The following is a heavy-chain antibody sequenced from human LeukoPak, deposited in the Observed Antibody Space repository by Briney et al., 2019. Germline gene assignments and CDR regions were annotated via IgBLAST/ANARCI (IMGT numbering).Heavy chain of an antibody. CDR1: GYTFTGYY. V-gene: IGHV1-2*02. J-gene: IGHJ4*02. Sequence: ASVKVSCKASGYTFTGYYLHWVRQAPGQGLDWIWWINANSGGTDYAQQFQGRVTLTRDTSISTAYMELSRLTSNDTAVYYCARAFFNSGFDYWGQGALVTVSS. D-gene: IGHD6-19*01. CDR3: ARAFFNSGFDY. CDR2: INANSGGT.